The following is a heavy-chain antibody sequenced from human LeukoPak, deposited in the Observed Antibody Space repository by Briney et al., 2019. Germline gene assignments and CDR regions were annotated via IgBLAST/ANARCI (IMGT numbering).Heavy chain of an antibody. D-gene: IGHD4-17*01. Sequence: ASVKVSCKASGYTFTGYYMHWVRQAPGQGLEWMGWINPNSGGTNYAQKFQGRVTMTRGTSISTAYMELSRLRSDDTAVYYCARAHDYGDYLHEDWGQGTLVTVSS. V-gene: IGHV1-2*02. J-gene: IGHJ4*02. CDR3: ARAHDYGDYLHED. CDR1: GYTFTGYY. CDR2: INPNSGGT.